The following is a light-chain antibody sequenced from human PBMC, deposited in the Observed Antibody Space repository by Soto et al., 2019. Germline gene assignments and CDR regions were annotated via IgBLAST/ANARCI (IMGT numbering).Light chain of an antibody. J-gene: IGLJ1*01. Sequence: QSALTQPASVSGSPGQSITISCTGTSSDVGGYNYVSWYQQHPGKAPKLMIYDVSNRPSGVSNRFSGSKSGNTASLTISGXXXXXXADYYCSSYTSSSTLAYVFGTGTKLTVL. CDR3: SSYTSSSTLAYV. CDR2: DVS. V-gene: IGLV2-14*01. CDR1: SSDVGGYNY.